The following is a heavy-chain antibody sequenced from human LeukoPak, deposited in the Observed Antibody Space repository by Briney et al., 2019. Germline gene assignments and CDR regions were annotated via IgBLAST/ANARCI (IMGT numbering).Heavy chain of an antibody. CDR2: INPNSGGT. D-gene: IGHD5-24*01. CDR3: ASASAWLQGFDY. V-gene: IGHV1-2*06. Sequence: ASVKVSCKASGYTFTGYYMHWVRQAPGQGLEWMGRINPNSGGTNYAQEFQGRVTMTRDTSISTAYMELSRLRSDDTAVYYCASASAWLQGFDYWGQGTLVTVSS. CDR1: GYTFTGYY. J-gene: IGHJ4*02.